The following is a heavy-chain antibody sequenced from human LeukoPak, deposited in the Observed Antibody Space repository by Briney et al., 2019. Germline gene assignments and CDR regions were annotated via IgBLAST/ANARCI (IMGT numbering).Heavy chain of an antibody. Sequence: SETLSLTCTVSGGSISSSSYYWGWIRQPPGKGLEWIGSIYYSGSTYYNPSLKSRVTISVDTSKNQFSLKLSSVTAADTAVYYCARGTQYYYDSSGPLDYFDYWGQGTLVTVSS. CDR2: IYYSGST. D-gene: IGHD3-22*01. J-gene: IGHJ4*02. CDR3: ARGTQYYYDSSGPLDYFDY. V-gene: IGHV4-39*07. CDR1: GGSISSSSYY.